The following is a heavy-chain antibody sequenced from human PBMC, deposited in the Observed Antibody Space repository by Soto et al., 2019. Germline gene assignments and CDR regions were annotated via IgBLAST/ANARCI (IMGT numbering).Heavy chain of an antibody. CDR2: ISYSGST. CDR3: ATMGTPATGLYFFDY. CDR1: GGSISSGNYY. Sequence: SETLSLTCTVSGGSISSGNYYWSWIRQPPGKGLEWIGFISYSGSTYYSTSLKSRVTISVDTSNSQFSLNLSFVTAADTAVYYCATMGTPATGLYFFDYWGQGSLVTVSS. V-gene: IGHV4-30-4*01. D-gene: IGHD2-15*01. J-gene: IGHJ4*02.